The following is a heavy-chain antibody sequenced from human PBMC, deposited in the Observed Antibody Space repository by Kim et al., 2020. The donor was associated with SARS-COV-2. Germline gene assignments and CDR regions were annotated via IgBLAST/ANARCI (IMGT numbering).Heavy chain of an antibody. D-gene: IGHD3-10*01. CDR2: ISYDGSRD. CDR3: AKDGPGNLGSFYFYGMDV. J-gene: IGHJ6*01. Sequence: GGSLRLSCAASGFDFNNFGMHWVRQAPGKGLEWVAAISYDGSRDYYGDSVRGRFTISKDTSKKMLYLEMNSLRGEDTAVYYCAKDGPGNLGSFYFYGMDV. V-gene: IGHV3-30*18. CDR1: GFDFNNFG.